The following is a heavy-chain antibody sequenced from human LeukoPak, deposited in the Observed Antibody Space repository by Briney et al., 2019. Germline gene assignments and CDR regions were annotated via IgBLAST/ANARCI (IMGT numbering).Heavy chain of an antibody. CDR2: INTDGSST. J-gene: IGHJ6*02. CDR1: GFTFSSYW. V-gene: IGHV3-74*01. D-gene: IGHD5-12*01. CDR3: AKDPRGYPNGMDV. Sequence: GGSLRLSCAASGFTFSSYWMHWVRQAPGKGLVWVSRINTDGSSTSYADSVKGRFTISRDNSKNTLYLQMNSLRAEDTAVYYCAKDPRGYPNGMDVWGQGTTVTVSS.